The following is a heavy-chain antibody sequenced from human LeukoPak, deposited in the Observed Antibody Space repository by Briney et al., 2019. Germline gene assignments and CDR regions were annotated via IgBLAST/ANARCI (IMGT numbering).Heavy chain of an antibody. CDR2: IYHSGST. J-gene: IGHJ4*02. CDR3: ARVTGYVMEDYFDY. CDR1: GYSISSGYY. Sequence: SETLSLTCTVSGYSISSGYYWGWIWQPPGKGLEWIGSIYHSGSTYYNPSLKSRVTISVDTSKNQFSLKLSSVTAADTAVYYCARVTGYVMEDYFDYWGQGTLVTVSS. V-gene: IGHV4-38-2*02. D-gene: IGHD6-13*01.